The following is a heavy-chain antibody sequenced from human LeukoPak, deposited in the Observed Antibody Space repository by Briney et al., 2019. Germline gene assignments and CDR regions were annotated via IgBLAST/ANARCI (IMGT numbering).Heavy chain of an antibody. CDR3: ASAVEMATTFDY. CDR2: INHSGST. CDR1: GGSFSGYY. Sequence: PSETLTLTCAVYGGSFSGYYWSWIRQPPGKGLEWIGEINHSGSTNYNPSLKSRVTISVDTSKNQFSLKLSSVTAADTAVYYCASAVEMATTFDYWGQGTLVTVSS. J-gene: IGHJ4*02. D-gene: IGHD5-24*01. V-gene: IGHV4-34*01.